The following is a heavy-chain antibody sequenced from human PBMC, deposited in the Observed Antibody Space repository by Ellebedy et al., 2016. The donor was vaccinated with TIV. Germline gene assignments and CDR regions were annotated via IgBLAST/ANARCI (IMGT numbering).Heavy chain of an antibody. D-gene: IGHD1-26*01. CDR2: IYSGGST. CDR1: GFTVSSNY. V-gene: IGHV3-53*01. CDR3: AKDSTKD. J-gene: IGHJ4*02. Sequence: GESLKISCAASGFTVSSNYMSWVRQAPGKGLEWVSVIYSGGSTYYADSVKGRFTISRDNSKNTLSLQMNSLRAEDTAVYYCAKDSTKDWGQGTLVTVSS.